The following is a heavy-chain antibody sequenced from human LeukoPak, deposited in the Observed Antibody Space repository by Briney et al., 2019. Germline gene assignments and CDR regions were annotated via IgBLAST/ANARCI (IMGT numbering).Heavy chain of an antibody. J-gene: IGHJ4*02. V-gene: IGHV3-48*03. CDR1: GFSFSSYE. CDR3: AREKFYDNSGYDY. D-gene: IGHD3-22*01. Sequence: GGSLRLSCAASGFSFSSYEMNWVRQAPGQGLEWVAYISSSGSTVYYADSVKGRFTISRDNAKNSLFLQMNSLRAEDTADYYCAREKFYDNSGYDYWGQGTLVTVSS. CDR2: ISSSGSTV.